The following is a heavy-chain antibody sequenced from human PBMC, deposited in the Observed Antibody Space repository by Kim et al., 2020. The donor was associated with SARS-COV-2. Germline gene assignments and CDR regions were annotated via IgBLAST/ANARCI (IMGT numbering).Heavy chain of an antibody. D-gene: IGHD3-16*02. J-gene: IGHJ5*02. CDR2: T. Sequence: TSYNPPLKRRVTMSLDKSKNQFSLRLSSVTAADTAVYSCARVDARSLIFHLWGQGTLVTVSS. V-gene: IGHV4-4*01. CDR3: ARVDARSLIFHL.